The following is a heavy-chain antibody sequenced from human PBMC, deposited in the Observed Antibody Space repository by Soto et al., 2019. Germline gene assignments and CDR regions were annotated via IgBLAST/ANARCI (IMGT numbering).Heavy chain of an antibody. CDR1: GFTFSTYY. V-gene: IGHV3-33*01. J-gene: IGHJ6*02. CDR3: AREPFRGLGYYHGMDV. Sequence: QVKLVESGGGVVQPGRSLRLSCAASGFTFSTYYMHWVRQAPGKGLEWVALIWYDGSNKFYADSVKGRFTISRDISKNTLYLQMDSLRAEDTAVYYCAREPFRGLGYYHGMDVWGQGTTVTVSS. D-gene: IGHD3-10*01. CDR2: IWYDGSNK.